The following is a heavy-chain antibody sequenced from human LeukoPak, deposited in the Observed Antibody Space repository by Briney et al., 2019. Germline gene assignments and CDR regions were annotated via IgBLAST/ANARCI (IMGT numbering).Heavy chain of an antibody. V-gene: IGHV4-4*02. Sequence: PSETLSLTCGVSGGSITRTNYWSWGRQPPGWGLGGIGEISLSRYTGFNPPLRSRVTMSLDESTTHLSLNLPSATAADTAVYYCSRESGPFSPFGHWGQGILVTVTS. CDR3: SRESGPFSPFGH. CDR1: GGSITRTNY. CDR2: ISLSRYT. D-gene: IGHD1-26*01. J-gene: IGHJ4*02.